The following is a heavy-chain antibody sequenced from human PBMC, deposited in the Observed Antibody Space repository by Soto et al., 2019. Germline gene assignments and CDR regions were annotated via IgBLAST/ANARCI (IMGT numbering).Heavy chain of an antibody. V-gene: IGHV1-69*13. Sequence: SVKVSFKASGATYSTSAISWVRQAPGQGLEWMGGINPILGTPDYAHKFQGRVTITADESTSTVYMELGSLRSEDTALYFCARGGVDVVATSAFDYWGQGTLVTVSS. D-gene: IGHD5-12*01. CDR1: GATYSTSA. CDR3: ARGGVDVVATSAFDY. CDR2: INPILGTP. J-gene: IGHJ4*02.